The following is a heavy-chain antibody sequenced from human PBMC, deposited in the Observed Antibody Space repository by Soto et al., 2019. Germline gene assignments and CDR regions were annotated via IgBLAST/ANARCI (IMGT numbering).Heavy chain of an antibody. Sequence: QVQWVQSGGGVVQPGRSLRLSCAASGFDFNTYGLHWVRQAPGKGLEWVAGISFDGGNQYYADSVKGRFTISRDKYKKTLYLQMDSLGAEDMETYFEAKDKSGKDAGSGRWFDPWGLG. D-gene: IGHD1-26*01. CDR2: ISFDGGNQ. V-gene: IGHV3-30*03. CDR1: GFDFNTYG. J-gene: IGHJ5*02. CDR3: AKDKSGKDAGSGRWFDP.